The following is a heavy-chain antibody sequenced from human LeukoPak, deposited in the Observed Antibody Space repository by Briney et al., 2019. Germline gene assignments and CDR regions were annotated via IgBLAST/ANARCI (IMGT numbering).Heavy chain of an antibody. Sequence: SETLSLTCTVSGYSISNDYYWGWIRQPPGKGLEWIGSIYHSGSAYYNPSLKSRVTISIDTSKNQFSLKLSSVTAADTAVYYCASYGDWDFDYWGQGTLVTVSS. D-gene: IGHD4-17*01. V-gene: IGHV4-38-2*02. J-gene: IGHJ4*02. CDR1: GYSISNDYY. CDR2: IYHSGSA. CDR3: ASYGDWDFDY.